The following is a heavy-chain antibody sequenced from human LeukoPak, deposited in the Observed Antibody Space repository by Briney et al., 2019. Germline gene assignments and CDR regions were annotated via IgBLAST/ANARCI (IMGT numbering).Heavy chain of an antibody. CDR2: LNPDASEK. CDR3: SRDPFYRGGYGAFDV. V-gene: IGHV3-7*01. Sequence: GGSLRLSCAASGFTFNDCYMSWVRLAPGKGLEWVASLNPDASEKKYVDSVEGRFAISSDNAKNLLYLQMNSLRAEDTADYYCSRDPFYRGGYGAFDVWCQGTMVTVST. J-gene: IGHJ3*01. CDR1: GFTFNDCY. D-gene: IGHD3-22*01.